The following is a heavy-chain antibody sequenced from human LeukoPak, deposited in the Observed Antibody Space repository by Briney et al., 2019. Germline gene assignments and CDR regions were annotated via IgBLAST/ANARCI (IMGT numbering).Heavy chain of an antibody. Sequence: PSETLSLTCTVSGGSISSYYWSWLRQPPGKGLEGLGYIYYSGSTNYNPSLRSRVTISVDTSKNQFSLKLSSVTAADTAVYYCARGGYSSLGPRGYWFDPWGQGTLVTVSS. CDR2: IYYSGST. V-gene: IGHV4-59*01. CDR1: GGSISSYY. CDR3: ARGGYSSLGPRGYWFDP. D-gene: IGHD6-19*01. J-gene: IGHJ5*02.